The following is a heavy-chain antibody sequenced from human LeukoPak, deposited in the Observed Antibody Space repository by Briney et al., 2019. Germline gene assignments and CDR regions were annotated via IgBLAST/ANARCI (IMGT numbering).Heavy chain of an antibody. CDR2: VHYSGTT. J-gene: IGHJ1*01. CDR3: ARLITTAAPEQYYQL. Sequence: SETLSLTCSVSGGSISGSPYFWGWIRQPPGKGLEWIATVHYSGTTSYTPSLKSRVTISVDTSKNEFSLSLTSVTAADTAVYYCARLITTAAPEQYYQLWGQGSLVTVSS. V-gene: IGHV4-39*01. D-gene: IGHD3-10*01. CDR1: GGSISGSPYF.